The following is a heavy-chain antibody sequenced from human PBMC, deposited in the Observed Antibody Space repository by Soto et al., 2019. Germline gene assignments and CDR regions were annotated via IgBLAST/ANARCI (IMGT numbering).Heavy chain of an antibody. CDR1: GFTFSSYA. J-gene: IGHJ4*02. CDR2: ISYDGSNK. Sequence: QVPLVESGGGVVQPGRSLRLSCAASGFTFSSYAMHWVRQAPGKGLEWVSFISYDGSNKYYADSVKGRFTISRDNSKNTLYLQMNSLRAEDTAVYYCARDRSMIVVVPGYWGQGTRVTVSS. CDR3: ARDRSMIVVVPGY. V-gene: IGHV3-30-3*01. D-gene: IGHD3-22*01.